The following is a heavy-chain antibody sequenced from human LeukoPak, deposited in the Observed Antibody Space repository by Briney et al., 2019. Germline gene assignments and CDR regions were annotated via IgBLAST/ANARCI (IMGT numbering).Heavy chain of an antibody. CDR3: ARSFDYVWGSYRLMLNAFDI. CDR2: TYYRSKWFN. J-gene: IGHJ3*02. CDR1: GDSVSNNSAA. Sequence: SQTLSLTCAISGDSVSNNSAAWNWIRQSPPRGLEWLGRTYYRSKWFNDYAVSVNSRITINPDTSKNQFSLQLNSVTPEDTAVYYCARSFDYVWGSYRLMLNAFDIWGQGTMVTVSS. D-gene: IGHD3-16*02. V-gene: IGHV6-1*01.